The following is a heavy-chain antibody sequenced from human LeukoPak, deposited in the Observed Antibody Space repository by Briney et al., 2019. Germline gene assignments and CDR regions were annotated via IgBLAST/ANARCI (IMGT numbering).Heavy chain of an antibody. CDR1: GGTFSSYA. D-gene: IGHD4-23*01. CDR2: IIPIFGTA. CDR3: ARDCDYGGNCAFDY. V-gene: IGHV1-69*05. J-gene: IGHJ4*02. Sequence: ASVKVSCKASGGTFSSYAISWVRQAPGQGLEWMGGIIPIFGTANYAQKFQGRVTITTDESTSTAYMELSSLRSEDTAVYYCARDCDYGGNCAFDYWGQGTLVTVSS.